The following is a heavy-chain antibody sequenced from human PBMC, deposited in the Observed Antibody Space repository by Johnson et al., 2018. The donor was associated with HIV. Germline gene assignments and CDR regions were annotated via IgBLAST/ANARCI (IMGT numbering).Heavy chain of an antibody. CDR2: IKSKTDGGTT. V-gene: IGHV3-15*01. J-gene: IGHJ3*02. CDR1: GFTFSNAW. CDR3: TTKTTVVTLGFDI. Sequence: EVQLVESGGGLVQPGGSLRLSCAASGFTFSNAWMSWVRQAPGKGLEWVGRIKSKTDGGTTDYAAPVKGRFTISRDDSKNTLYLQMNSLKTEGTAVYYCTTKTTVVTLGFDIWGQGTMVTVSS. D-gene: IGHD4-23*01.